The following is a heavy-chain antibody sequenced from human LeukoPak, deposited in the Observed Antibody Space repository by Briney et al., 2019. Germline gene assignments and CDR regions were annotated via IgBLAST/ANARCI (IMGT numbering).Heavy chain of an antibody. D-gene: IGHD3-22*01. V-gene: IGHV3-53*01. Sequence: GSLRLSCSASGFTVSNNYMSWVRQAPGKGLEWVSVIYSGGSTYYADSVKGRFTISRDNSKNTLYLQMNSLRAEDTAVYYCARDPDYYDSTENWGQGTLVTVSS. CDR2: IYSGGST. CDR3: ARDPDYYDSTEN. CDR1: GFTVSNNY. J-gene: IGHJ4*02.